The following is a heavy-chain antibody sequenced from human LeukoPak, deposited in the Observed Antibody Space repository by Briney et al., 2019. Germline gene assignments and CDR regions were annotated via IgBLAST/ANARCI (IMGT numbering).Heavy chain of an antibody. Sequence: SETLSLTCTVFGDSVTGYFLNWVRQPPGKGLEWIGSIYYSGSTYYNPSLKSRVTISVDTSKNQFSLKLSSVTAADTAVYYCARQVAYGGNVGNDYWGQGTLVTVSS. CDR3: ARQVAYGGNVGNDY. J-gene: IGHJ4*02. CDR2: IYYSGST. D-gene: IGHD4-23*01. V-gene: IGHV4-59*05. CDR1: GDSVTGYF.